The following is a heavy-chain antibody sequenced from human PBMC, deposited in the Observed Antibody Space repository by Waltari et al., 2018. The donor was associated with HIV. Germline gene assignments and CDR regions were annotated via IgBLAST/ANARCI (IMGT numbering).Heavy chain of an antibody. V-gene: IGHV3-21*01. D-gene: IGHD4-4*01. CDR1: GFTFSSYS. Sequence: EVQLVESGGGLVKPGGSLRLSCAASGFTFSSYSMNWVRQAPGKGLEWVSSISSSSSYIYYADSVKGRFTISRDNAKNSLYLQMNSLRAEDTAVYYCARAPRRDGYSHFDYWGQGTLVTVSS. CDR3: ARAPRRDGYSHFDY. J-gene: IGHJ4*02. CDR2: ISSSSSYI.